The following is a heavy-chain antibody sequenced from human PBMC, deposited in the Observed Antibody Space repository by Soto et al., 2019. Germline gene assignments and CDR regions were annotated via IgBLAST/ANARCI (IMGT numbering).Heavy chain of an antibody. CDR3: ARTPSIDYSGLEYYFFDY. D-gene: IGHD5-12*01. Sequence: ASVKVSCKASGYRITSYGISWVRQAPGQGLEWMGWISTYNGDTNYAQKLQGRGSMTTDISTSAAYMDLRRLRSDDTAVYYCARTPSIDYSGLEYYFFDYWGQGSPVTVSS. V-gene: IGHV1-18*01. CDR1: GYRITSYG. CDR2: ISTYNGDT. J-gene: IGHJ4*02.